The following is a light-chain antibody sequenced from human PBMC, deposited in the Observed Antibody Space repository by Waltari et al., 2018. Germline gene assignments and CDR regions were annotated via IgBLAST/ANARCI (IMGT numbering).Light chain of an antibody. V-gene: IGKV3-20*01. J-gene: IGKJ1*01. Sequence: CRASQRVSSALALCQQNPGQAPRLLIYGASNRATGIPDRFSGSGSGTDCSLIISRLEPEDFAVYYCQHYVSLPVTFGQGTKVEIK. CDR1: QRVSSA. CDR3: QHYVSLPVT. CDR2: GAS.